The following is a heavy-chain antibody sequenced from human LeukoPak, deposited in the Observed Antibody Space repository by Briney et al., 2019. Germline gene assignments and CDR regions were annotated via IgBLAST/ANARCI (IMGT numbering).Heavy chain of an antibody. CDR3: AREIRDIYY. CDR2: IYYSGST. Sequence: SETLSLTCTVSGGSISSSSYYWGWIRQPPGKGLEWIGSIYYSGSTYYNPSLKSRVTISVDTSKNQFSLKLSSVTAADTAVYYCAREIRDIYYWGQGTLVTVSS. CDR1: GGSISSSSYY. V-gene: IGHV4-39*07. D-gene: IGHD2-21*02. J-gene: IGHJ4*02.